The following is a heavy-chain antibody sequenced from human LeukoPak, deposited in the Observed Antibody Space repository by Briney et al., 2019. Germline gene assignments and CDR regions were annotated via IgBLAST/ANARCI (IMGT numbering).Heavy chain of an antibody. V-gene: IGHV4-39*01. D-gene: IGHD2-15*01. CDR2: IYYSGST. Sequence: PSETLSLTCTVSGGSISSSSYYWGWIRQSPGKGLEWIGSIYYSGSTYNNPSLKSRVTISVDTSKNQISLKLSSVTAADTAVYYCASPYCSGGSCLPYFDYWGQGTLVTVSS. CDR3: ASPYCSGGSCLPYFDY. CDR1: GGSISSSSYY. J-gene: IGHJ4*02.